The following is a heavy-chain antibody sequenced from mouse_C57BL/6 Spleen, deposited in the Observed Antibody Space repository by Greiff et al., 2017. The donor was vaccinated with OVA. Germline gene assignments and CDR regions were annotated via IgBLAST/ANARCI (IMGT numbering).Heavy chain of an antibody. J-gene: IGHJ2*01. D-gene: IGHD3-1*01. Sequence: QVQLQQPGAELVMPGASVKLSCKASGYTFTSYWMHWVQQRPGQGLEWIGEIDPSDSYTNYNQKFKGKSTLTVDKSSSTAYMQLSSLTSEDSAVYYCAREGGHSSGYDYFDYWGQGTTLTVSS. CDR3: AREGGHSSGYDYFDY. CDR2: IDPSDSYT. CDR1: GYTFTSYW. V-gene: IGHV1-69*01.